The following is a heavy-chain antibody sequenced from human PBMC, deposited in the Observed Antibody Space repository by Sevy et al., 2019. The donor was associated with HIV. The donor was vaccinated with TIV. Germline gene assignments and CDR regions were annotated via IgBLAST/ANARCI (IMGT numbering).Heavy chain of an antibody. CDR3: ATGFETKWDAFDI. CDR2: FDPEDGET. Sequence: ASVKVSCKVSGCTLTELSMHWVRQAPGKGLEWMGGFDPEDGETIYAQKFQGRVTMTEDTSTDTAYMELSSLRSEDTAVYYCATGFETKWDAFDIWGQGTMVTVSS. CDR1: GCTLTELS. J-gene: IGHJ3*02. D-gene: IGHD1-1*01. V-gene: IGHV1-24*01.